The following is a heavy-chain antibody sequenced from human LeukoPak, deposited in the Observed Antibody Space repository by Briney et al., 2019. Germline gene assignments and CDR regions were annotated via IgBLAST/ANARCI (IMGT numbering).Heavy chain of an antibody. CDR1: GGSISSGGYY. V-gene: IGHV4-30-2*03. CDR2: IYYSGST. CDR3: ARPLTGIGFDP. J-gene: IGHJ5*02. D-gene: IGHD1-20*01. Sequence: PSQTLSLTCTVSGGSISSGGYYWSWIRQPPGKGLEWIGSIYYSGSTYYNPSLKSRVTISVDTSKNQFSLKLSSVTAADTAVYYCARPLTGIGFDPWGQGTLVTVSS.